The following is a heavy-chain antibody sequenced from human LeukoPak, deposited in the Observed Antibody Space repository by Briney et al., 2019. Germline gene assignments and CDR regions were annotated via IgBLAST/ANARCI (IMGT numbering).Heavy chain of an antibody. D-gene: IGHD6-19*01. J-gene: IGHJ4*02. CDR3: ARLGSGWSFDY. Sequence: GGSLRLSCAASGFTFSNYGIDWVRQGPGKGLEGVAVIWYDGSKKYYADSVKGRFTISRDNSKNTVYLQMNSLRAEDTALYYCARLGSGWSFDYWGQGTPVSVSS. V-gene: IGHV3-33*01. CDR2: IWYDGSKK. CDR1: GFTFSNYG.